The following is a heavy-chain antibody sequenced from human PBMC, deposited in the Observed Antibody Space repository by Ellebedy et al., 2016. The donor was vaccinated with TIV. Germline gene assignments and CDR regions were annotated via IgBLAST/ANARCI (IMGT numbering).Heavy chain of an antibody. CDR2: INPSGGST. V-gene: IGHV1-46*01. J-gene: IGHJ5*02. Sequence: ASVKVSCKASGYTFTSYYMHWVRQAPGQGLEWMGIINPSGGSTSYAQKFQGRVTMTRDTSTSTVYMELSSLRSEDTAVYYCARDLGYIVGANGWFDPWGQGTLVTVSS. CDR3: ARDLGYIVGANGWFDP. CDR1: GYTFTSYY. D-gene: IGHD1-26*01.